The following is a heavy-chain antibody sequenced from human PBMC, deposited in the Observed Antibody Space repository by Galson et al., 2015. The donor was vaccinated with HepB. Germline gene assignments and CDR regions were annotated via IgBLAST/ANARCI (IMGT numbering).Heavy chain of an antibody. D-gene: IGHD6-13*01. CDR1: GYTFTGYY. CDR3: ATANTAANPTCFDY. Sequence: SVKVSCKASGYTFTGYYMHWVRQAPGQGLEWMGWINPDSGGTNYAQKFQGWVTMTRDTSLSTAYMELSRLRSDDTAVYYCATANTAANPTCFDYWGQGTLVTVSS. V-gene: IGHV1-2*04. CDR2: INPDSGGT. J-gene: IGHJ4*02.